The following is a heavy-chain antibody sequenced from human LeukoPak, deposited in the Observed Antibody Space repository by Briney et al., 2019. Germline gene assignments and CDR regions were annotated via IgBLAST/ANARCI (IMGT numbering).Heavy chain of an antibody. Sequence: SETLSLTCTVSGGSISSYYWSWIRQPPGKGLEWIGYIYYSRSTNYNPSLKSRVTISVDTSKNQFSLKLSSVTAADTAVYYCARAAGDGYGDFDYWGQGTLVTVSS. CDR2: IYYSRST. D-gene: IGHD5-24*01. CDR1: GGSISSYY. J-gene: IGHJ4*02. V-gene: IGHV4-59*01. CDR3: ARAAGDGYGDFDY.